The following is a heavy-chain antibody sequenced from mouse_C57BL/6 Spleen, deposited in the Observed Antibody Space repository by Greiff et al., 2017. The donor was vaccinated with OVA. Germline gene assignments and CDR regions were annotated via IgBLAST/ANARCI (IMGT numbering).Heavy chain of an antibody. D-gene: IGHD4-1*01. J-gene: IGHJ1*03. CDR1: GYSFTDYN. CDR3: ARGGDSKLGLHWYFDV. Sequence: EVQLQESGPELVKPGASVKISCKASGYSFTDYNMNWVKQSNGKSLEWIGVINPNYGTTSYNQKFKGKATLTVDQSSSTAYMQLNSLTSEDSAVYYCARGGDSKLGLHWYFDVWGTGTTVTVSS. CDR2: INPNYGTT. V-gene: IGHV1-39*01.